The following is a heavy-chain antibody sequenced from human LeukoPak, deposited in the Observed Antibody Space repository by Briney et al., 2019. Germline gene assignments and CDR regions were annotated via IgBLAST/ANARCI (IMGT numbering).Heavy chain of an antibody. Sequence: ASVKVSCKASGYTFTSYYMHWVQQAPGQGLEWMGIINPSGGSTSYAQKFQGRVTMTRDTSTSTVYMELSSLRSEDTAVYYCARVAAQYDSSSAVDYWGQGTLVPVSS. CDR3: ARVAAQYDSSSAVDY. CDR2: INPSGGST. V-gene: IGHV1-46*03. CDR1: GYTFTSYY. D-gene: IGHD3-22*01. J-gene: IGHJ4*02.